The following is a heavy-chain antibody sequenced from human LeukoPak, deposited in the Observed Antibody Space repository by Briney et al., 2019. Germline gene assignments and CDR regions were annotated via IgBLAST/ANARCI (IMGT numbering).Heavy chain of an antibody. CDR2: ITNVGTGT. CDR3: ARDSGSGRFDP. J-gene: IGHJ5*02. CDR1: GFTFSSSW. V-gene: IGHV3-74*01. D-gene: IGHD6-6*01. Sequence: GGSLRLSCAASGFTFSSSWMHWVRHAPGKGLVWVSRITNVGTGTTYADSVKGRFTTSRDNAKSTLYLQMNSLRAEDTAVYYCARDSGSGRFDPWGQGTLVTVSS.